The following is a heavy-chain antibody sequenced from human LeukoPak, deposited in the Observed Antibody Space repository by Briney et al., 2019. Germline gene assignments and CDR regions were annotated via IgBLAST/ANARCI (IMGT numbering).Heavy chain of an antibody. V-gene: IGHV4-39*07. CDR1: GGSISSGSYY. CDR2: IYYSGST. Sequence: SETLSLTCTVSGGSISSGSYYWGWIRQPPGKGLEWIGSIYYSGSTYYNPSLKSRVTISVDTSKNQFSLKLSSVTAADTAVYYCARSVAWAYYYYMDVWGKGTTVTVSS. CDR3: ARSVAWAYYYYMDV. D-gene: IGHD7-27*01. J-gene: IGHJ6*03.